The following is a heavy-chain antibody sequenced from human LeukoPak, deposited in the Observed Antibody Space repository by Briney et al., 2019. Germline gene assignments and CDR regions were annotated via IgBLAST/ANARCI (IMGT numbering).Heavy chain of an antibody. J-gene: IGHJ5*01. CDR2: IYFSGTP. V-gene: IGHV4-39*01. D-gene: IGHD6-13*01. Sequence: SETLSLTCTVSRGSIRTADYYWAWVRHPPGEGLEWLGSIYFSGTPYFNPSLKSRVAVSIDTSKNQFSLKVTSVNASDTAVYFCARTSSWYAGAWFDSWGRGTLVTVSS. CDR3: ARTSSWYAGAWFDS. CDR1: RGSIRTADYY.